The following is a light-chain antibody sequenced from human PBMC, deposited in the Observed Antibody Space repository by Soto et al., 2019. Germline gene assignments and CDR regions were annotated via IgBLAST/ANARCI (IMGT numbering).Light chain of an antibody. Sequence: EIVLTQSPGTLSLSPGERATLSCRASQSVSNSYLAWYQQKPGQAPRLLIYHASSRATGIPDRFSGSGSGTDFTLTISRLEPEDFAVYYCQQYGSSPVTFGQGTKLEMK. J-gene: IGKJ2*01. CDR1: QSVSNSY. CDR3: QQYGSSPVT. CDR2: HAS. V-gene: IGKV3-20*01.